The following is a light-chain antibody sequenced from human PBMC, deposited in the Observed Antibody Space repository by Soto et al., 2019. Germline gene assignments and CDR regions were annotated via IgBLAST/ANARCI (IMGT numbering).Light chain of an antibody. CDR1: QSVSSAY. V-gene: IGKV3-20*01. Sequence: ELVLTQSPGTLSLSPGERATLSCRASQSVSSAYLAWYQHKPGQAPRLLIYAASSRATGIPDRFSGSGSGTDFSLTISRLEPEDFAVYYCQQYGNSPETFGQGTKVDIK. J-gene: IGKJ1*01. CDR2: AAS. CDR3: QQYGNSPET.